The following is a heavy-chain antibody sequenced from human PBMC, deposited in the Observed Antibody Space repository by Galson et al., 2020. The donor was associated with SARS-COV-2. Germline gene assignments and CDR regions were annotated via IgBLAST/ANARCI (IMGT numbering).Heavy chain of an antibody. V-gene: IGHV3-23*01. CDR2: ISGSAYTT. D-gene: IGHD3-10*01. Sequence: GGSLRLSCAASGFTFSNYAMSWVRQGPGKGLEWVSTISGSAYTTYYADSVKGRFTISRDNSKNTLHLQMNSLRADDTAVYYCAKEVASMALFIYFDYWGQGTLVTVSS. J-gene: IGHJ4*02. CDR1: GFTFSNYA. CDR3: AKEVASMALFIYFDY.